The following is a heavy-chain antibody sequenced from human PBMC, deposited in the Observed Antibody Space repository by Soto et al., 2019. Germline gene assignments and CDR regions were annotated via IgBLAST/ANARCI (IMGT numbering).Heavy chain of an antibody. D-gene: IGHD1-7*01. CDR1: WGSISSSNW. Sequence: PSETLSLTCAVSWGSISSSNWCSWVRQPPGKGLEWIGEIYHSGSTNYNPFLKSRVTISVDKSKNQFSLKLSSVTAADTAVYYCARGNQYRELRWFEPWGQGTLVTVSS. CDR3: ARGNQYRELRWFEP. J-gene: IGHJ5*02. V-gene: IGHV4-4*02. CDR2: IYHSGST.